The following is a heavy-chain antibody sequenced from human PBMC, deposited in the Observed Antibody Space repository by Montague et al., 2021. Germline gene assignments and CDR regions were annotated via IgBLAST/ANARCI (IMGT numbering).Heavy chain of an antibody. D-gene: IGHD3-22*01. V-gene: IGHV3-23*01. CDR3: ARGRGVSSGIGQLDP. Sequence: SLRLSCAASGFTFSNYGMSWVRQAPGKGLEWVSSITGSGATTYYADSVKGRFTIPRDNSENTLYLQMNNLRAEDTALYYCARGRGVSSGIGQLDPWGQGTLVTVSS. J-gene: IGHJ5*02. CDR2: ITGSGATT. CDR1: GFTFSNYG.